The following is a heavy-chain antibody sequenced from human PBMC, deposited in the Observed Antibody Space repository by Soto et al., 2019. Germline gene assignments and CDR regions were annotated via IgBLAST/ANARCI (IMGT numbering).Heavy chain of an antibody. Sequence: QVQLLQSGAEVKKPGASVKVSCKASGYTLTKYGMHWVRQAPGQRREWMGWINAGNGYTEYSQKFQGRVTITGDTSASIADMELSSLRSEDTAVYYCAREIGAISPPLSDDYGVFDVWGQGTAVTVFS. CDR1: GYTLTKYG. D-gene: IGHD4-17*01. V-gene: IGHV1-3*01. CDR2: INAGNGYT. J-gene: IGHJ6*02. CDR3: AREIGAISPPLSDDYGVFDV.